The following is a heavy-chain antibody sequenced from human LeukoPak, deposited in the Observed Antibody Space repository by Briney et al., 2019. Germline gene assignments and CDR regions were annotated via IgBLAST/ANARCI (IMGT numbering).Heavy chain of an antibody. V-gene: IGHV4-30-2*01. CDR2: IHQSGIT. CDR1: GDSINSGGFY. J-gene: IGHJ5*02. D-gene: IGHD2-2*01. Sequence: PSQTLSLTCNVSGDSINSGGFYWNWIRQPPGEGLEWIAYIHQSGITVSNPSLKSRLTLSLDASKNQFSLRLTSVTVADTAVYYCARDLEYCSTTSCFTWGQGTLVTVSS. CDR3: ARDLEYCSTTSCFT.